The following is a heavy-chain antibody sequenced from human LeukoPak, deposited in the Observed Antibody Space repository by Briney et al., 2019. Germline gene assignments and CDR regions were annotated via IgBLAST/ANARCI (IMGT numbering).Heavy chain of an antibody. CDR1: GGSISSGGYS. Sequence: PSQTLCLTCAVSGGSISSGGYSWRCIRQPPGKGLGWLGYLYHCGSTYYNPSLKSRVTISVDRSKNQFSLKLSSITDADTAVYYCARGPYYYGSGSPPNWFDPWGQGTLVTVSS. CDR2: LYHCGST. J-gene: IGHJ5*02. V-gene: IGHV4-30-2*01. D-gene: IGHD3-10*01. CDR3: ARGPYYYGSGSPPNWFDP.